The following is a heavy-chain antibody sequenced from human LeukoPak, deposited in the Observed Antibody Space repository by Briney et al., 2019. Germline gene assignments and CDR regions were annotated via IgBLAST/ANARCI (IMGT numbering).Heavy chain of an antibody. CDR3: ARATMIVVVITKDWYFDL. CDR2: IYTSGST. J-gene: IGHJ2*01. Sequence: SETLSLTCTVSGGSISSYYWSWIRQPAGKGLEWIGRIYTSGSTNYNPSLKSRVTMSVDTSKNQFSLKLSSVTAADTAVYYCARATMIVVVITKDWYFDLWGRGTLVTVSS. CDR1: GGSISSYY. D-gene: IGHD3-22*01. V-gene: IGHV4-4*07.